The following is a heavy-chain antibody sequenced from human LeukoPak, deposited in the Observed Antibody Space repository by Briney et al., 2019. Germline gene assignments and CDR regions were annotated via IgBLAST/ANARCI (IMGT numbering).Heavy chain of an antibody. J-gene: IGHJ4*02. D-gene: IGHD3-10*01. CDR3: AREATFRGGVSSIDY. V-gene: IGHV6-1*01. CDR1: GDSVSRDSIA. CDR2: TYYKSAWYN. Sequence: SQTLSLTCAISGDSVSRDSIAWNWIRQSPSRGLEWLGRTYYKSAWYNDYAVSVKGRIIINPDTSKNQFSLQLNSVTAADTAVYYCAREATFRGGVSSIDYWGQGTLVTVSS.